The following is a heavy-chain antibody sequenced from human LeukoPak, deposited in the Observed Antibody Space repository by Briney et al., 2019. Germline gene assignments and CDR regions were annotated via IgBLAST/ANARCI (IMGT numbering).Heavy chain of an antibody. Sequence: GGSLRLSCAASGFTFSTYAMSWVRQAPGKGLEWVSGISGSGVTTYYTDSVKGRFTISRDNAKNTLYLQIDTMRAEDTAVYYCAKGAITRSTVITYYFDNWGQGTLVTVSS. D-gene: IGHD4-17*01. V-gene: IGHV3-23*01. J-gene: IGHJ4*02. CDR1: GFTFSTYA. CDR2: ISGSGVTT. CDR3: AKGAITRSTVITYYFDN.